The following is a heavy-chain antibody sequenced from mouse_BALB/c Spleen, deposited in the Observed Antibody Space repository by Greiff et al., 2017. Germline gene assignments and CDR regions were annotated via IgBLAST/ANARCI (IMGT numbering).Heavy chain of an antibody. CDR3: ASTYDYVDWFAY. J-gene: IGHJ3*01. D-gene: IGHD2-4*01. CDR2: ISSGGST. V-gene: IGHV5-6-5*01. CDR1: GFTFSSYA. Sequence: EVQGVESGGGLVKPGGSLKLSCAASGFTFSSYAMSWVRQTPEKRLEWVASISSGGSTYYPDSVKGRFTISRDNARNILYLQMSSLRSEDTAMYYCASTYDYVDWFAYWGRETLVAVSA.